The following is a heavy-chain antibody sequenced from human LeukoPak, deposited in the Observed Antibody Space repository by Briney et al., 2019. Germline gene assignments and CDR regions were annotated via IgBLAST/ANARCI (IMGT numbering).Heavy chain of an antibody. V-gene: IGHV4-30-4*01. CDR2: IYYSGST. Sequence: PSETLSLTCTVSGGSISSGDYYWSWIRQPPGKGLEWIGYIYYSGSTYYNPSLKSRVTISVDTSKNQFSLKLSSVTAADTAVYYCAREPPIVEGAFDIWGQGIMVTVSS. CDR1: GGSISSGDYY. J-gene: IGHJ3*02. D-gene: IGHD3-22*01. CDR3: AREPPIVEGAFDI.